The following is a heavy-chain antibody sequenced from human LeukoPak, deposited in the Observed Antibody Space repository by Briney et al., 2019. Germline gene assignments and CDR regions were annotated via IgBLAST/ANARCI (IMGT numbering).Heavy chain of an antibody. Sequence: GGSLRLSCAVSGFTFSTYSMNWVRQAPGKGLEWVSYISSSGSTIYYADSVKGRFTISRDNAKNSLYLQMNSLRAEDTAVYYCAKVGLGQWLVALDYWGQGTLVTVSS. CDR3: AKVGLGQWLVALDY. D-gene: IGHD6-19*01. CDR1: GFTFSTYS. CDR2: ISSSGSTI. V-gene: IGHV3-48*04. J-gene: IGHJ4*02.